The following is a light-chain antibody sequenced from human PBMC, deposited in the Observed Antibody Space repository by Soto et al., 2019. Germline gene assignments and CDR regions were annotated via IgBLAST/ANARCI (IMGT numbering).Light chain of an antibody. V-gene: IGKV1-5*03. CDR2: KAS. CDR3: QQYSFYSRT. CDR1: QSISSW. J-gene: IGKJ1*01. Sequence: DIQMTQSPSTLSASVGDRVTITCRASQSISSWLAWYQQKPGKAPNLLIYKASFLRSGVPSRFSGSGSGTEFTLTISSLQPDDFATYYCQQYSFYSRTFGQGTKVELK.